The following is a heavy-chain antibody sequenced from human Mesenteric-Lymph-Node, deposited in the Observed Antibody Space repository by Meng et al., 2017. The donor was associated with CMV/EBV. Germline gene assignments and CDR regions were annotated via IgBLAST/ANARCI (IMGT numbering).Heavy chain of an antibody. CDR2: INHSGST. CDR1: GGCFSGYY. Sequence: GLLQEGAAGLLKPSGTLSPTCAVYGGCFSGYYWSWIRQPPGKGLEWIGEINHSGSTNYNPSLKSRVTISVDTSKNQFSLKLSSVTAADTAVYYCARHQRWLKSEGGFNYWGQGTLVTVSS. V-gene: IGHV4-34*01. D-gene: IGHD4-23*01. J-gene: IGHJ4*02. CDR3: ARHQRWLKSEGGFNY.